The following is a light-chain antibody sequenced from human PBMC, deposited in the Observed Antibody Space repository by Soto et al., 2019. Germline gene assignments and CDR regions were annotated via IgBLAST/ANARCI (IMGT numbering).Light chain of an antibody. CDR3: QQRTNWPPLT. CDR1: QSVSSY. V-gene: IGKV3-11*01. CDR2: DAS. J-gene: IGKJ4*01. Sequence: EIVLTQSPATLSLSPGERVTLSCRASQSVSSYLAWYQQKPGQAPRLLIYDASNMATGIPARFSGSGSGTDFTLTISSLEPEDFAVYYCQQRTNWPPLTFGGGTKVEIK.